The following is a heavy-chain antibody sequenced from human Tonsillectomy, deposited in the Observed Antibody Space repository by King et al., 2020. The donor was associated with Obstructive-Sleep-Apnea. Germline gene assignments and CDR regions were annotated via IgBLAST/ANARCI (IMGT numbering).Heavy chain of an antibody. J-gene: IGHJ6*02. Sequence: QLQESGPGLLKPSETLSLTCTVSGYSISGGYYWGWIRQPPGKGLEWIGSIHHSGSTNYKPSLKSRVTISIDTSKNQFSLRLSSVTAADTAVYYCARDRDVYYYDTSGAKYGMDVWGQGTTVTVSS. CDR1: GYSISGGYY. CDR2: IHHSGST. CDR3: ARDRDVYYYDTSGAKYGMDV. V-gene: IGHV4-38-2*02. D-gene: IGHD3-22*01.